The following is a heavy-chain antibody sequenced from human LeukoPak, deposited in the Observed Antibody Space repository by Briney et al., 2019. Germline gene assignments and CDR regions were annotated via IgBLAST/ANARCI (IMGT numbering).Heavy chain of an antibody. D-gene: IGHD3-10*01. CDR3: AKLAKYFYGSETYYFFEH. Sequence: GESLRLSCAASGFSFTTYWMSWVRQAPGRGLEWVANIKQDGTEKYYVDSVKGRFTISRDNAKNSLYLQMNSLRVEDTAVYYCAKLAKYFYGSETYYFFEHWGQGTPVTASS. V-gene: IGHV3-7*01. CDR2: IKQDGTEK. CDR1: GFSFTTYW. J-gene: IGHJ4*02.